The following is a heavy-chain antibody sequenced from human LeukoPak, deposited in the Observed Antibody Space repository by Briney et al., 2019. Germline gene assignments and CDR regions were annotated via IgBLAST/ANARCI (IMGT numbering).Heavy chain of an antibody. CDR2: IWSNGRNK. Sequence: GGSLRLSCAASGFPFSNFGMHWVRQAPGKGLEWVTPIWSNGRNKFYSDSLKGRFTVSRDNAKNMLYLQMDSLRAEDTAVYYCARDSPLDYWGQGTLVTVSS. CDR1: GFPFSNFG. J-gene: IGHJ4*02. CDR3: ARDSPLDY. D-gene: IGHD1-14*01. V-gene: IGHV3-33*01.